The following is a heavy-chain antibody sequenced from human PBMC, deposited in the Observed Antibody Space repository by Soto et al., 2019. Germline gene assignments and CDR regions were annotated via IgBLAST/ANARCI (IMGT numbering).Heavy chain of an antibody. CDR3: AKGRELLCYAY. V-gene: IGHV3-30*18. CDR1: GFTFSSYG. J-gene: IGHJ4*02. CDR2: ISYDGSNK. Sequence: QVQLVASGGGVVQPGRSLRLSCAASGFTFSSYGMHWVRQAPGKGLEWVAVISYDGSNKYYADSVKGRITISRDNSKNTLYPQMNSMRAEDTAGYYCAKGRELLCYAYWGQGTLVTVSA. D-gene: IGHD1-26*01.